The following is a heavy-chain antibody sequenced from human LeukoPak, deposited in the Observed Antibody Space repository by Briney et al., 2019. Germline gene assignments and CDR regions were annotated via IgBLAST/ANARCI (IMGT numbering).Heavy chain of an antibody. CDR3: ARSSGSTGFDYYYGMDV. J-gene: IGHJ6*02. CDR2: ISSSSSYI. D-gene: IGHD3-10*01. Sequence: GGSLRLSCAASGFTFSSYSMNWVRQAPGKGLEWVSSISSSSSYIYYADSVKGRFIISRDNAKNSLYLQMNSLRAEDTAVYYCARSSGSTGFDYYYGMDVWGQGTTVTVSS. CDR1: GFTFSSYS. V-gene: IGHV3-21*01.